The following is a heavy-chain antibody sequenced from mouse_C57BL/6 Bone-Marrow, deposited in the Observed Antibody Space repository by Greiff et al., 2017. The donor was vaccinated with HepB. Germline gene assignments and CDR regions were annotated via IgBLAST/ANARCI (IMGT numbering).Heavy chain of an antibody. J-gene: IGHJ4*01. CDR2: IYPRSGNT. V-gene: IGHV1-81*01. CDR1: GYTFTSYG. CDR3: ARSYDGYYSYYYAMDD. Sequence: VQLQQSGAELARPGASVKLSCKASGYTFTSYGISWVKQRTGQGLEWIGEIYPRSGNTYYNEKFKGKATLTADKSSSTAYMELRSLTSEDSAVYFCARSYDGYYSYYYAMDDWGQGTSVTVSS. D-gene: IGHD2-3*01.